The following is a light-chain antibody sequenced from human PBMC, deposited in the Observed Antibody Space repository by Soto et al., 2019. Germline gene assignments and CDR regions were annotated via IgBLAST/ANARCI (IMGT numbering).Light chain of an antibody. V-gene: IGKV3-20*01. CDR2: GAS. Sequence: EIVLTQSPGTLSLSPGERATLSCRASQSVSSSYLAWYQQKPGQAPRLLIYGASSRATGIPDRFSGSGSGTDFTLTISRLEPEDFEDYSCQQYGSSPLTFGGGTKVEIK. CDR1: QSVSSSY. J-gene: IGKJ4*01. CDR3: QQYGSSPLT.